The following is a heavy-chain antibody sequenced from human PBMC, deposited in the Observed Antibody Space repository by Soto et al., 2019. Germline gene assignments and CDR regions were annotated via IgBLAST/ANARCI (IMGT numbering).Heavy chain of an antibody. CDR3: AGGYSFGDY. J-gene: IGHJ4*02. V-gene: IGHV3-30*03. D-gene: IGHD5-18*01. CDR2: ISYDGSNK. Sequence: QVQLVESGGGVVQPGRSLRLSCAASGFTFSTYGMHWVRQAPGKGLEWVSLISYDGSNKYYADSVKGRFTISRDNSKNTLYLQMNSLRAEDTAVYFCAGGYSFGDYWGQGTLVTVSS. CDR1: GFTFSTYG.